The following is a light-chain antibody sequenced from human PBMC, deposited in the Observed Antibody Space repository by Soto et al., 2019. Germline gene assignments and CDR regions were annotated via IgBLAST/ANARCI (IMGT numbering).Light chain of an antibody. CDR3: QHLDK. V-gene: IGKV3-20*01. Sequence: VLTQSPGTVSLSPGERATLSCGASHTVVNDYLAWYQQRPGQAPRPLLYGVSRRATGIPDRFSGSGSGTDSTLTISRLEPEDFAVYYCQHLDKFGQGTKVDIK. J-gene: IGKJ2*01. CDR1: HTVVNDY. CDR2: GVS.